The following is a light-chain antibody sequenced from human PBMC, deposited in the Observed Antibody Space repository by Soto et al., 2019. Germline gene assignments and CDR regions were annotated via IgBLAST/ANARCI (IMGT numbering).Light chain of an antibody. CDR3: SSYTISNTLDV. CDR1: SSDVGGYDY. CDR2: EVS. V-gene: IGLV2-14*01. Sequence: QSALTQPASVSESPGQSITISCTGTSSDVGGYDYVSWFQQHPGKAPKLMIYEVSNRPSGVSNRFSGSKSGNTASLTISGLQAEDEADYYCSSYTISNTLDVFGTGTKVTVL. J-gene: IGLJ1*01.